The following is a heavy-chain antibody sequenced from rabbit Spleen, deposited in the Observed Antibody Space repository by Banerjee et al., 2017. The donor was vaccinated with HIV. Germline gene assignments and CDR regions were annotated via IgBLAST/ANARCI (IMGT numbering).Heavy chain of an antibody. D-gene: IGHD1-1*01. V-gene: IGHV1S40*01. CDR2: INSKSGEN. CDR1: GFSFSSDYD. J-gene: IGHJ4*01. CDR3: ARDLTNVIGWNFGL. Sequence: QSLEESGGGLVKPGASLTLTCKASGFSFSSDYDMCWVRQAPGKGLEWIACINSKSGENVYANWAKGRFTVSKTSSTTVTLQMTSLTGADTATYFCARDLTNVIGWNFGLWGPGTLVTVS.